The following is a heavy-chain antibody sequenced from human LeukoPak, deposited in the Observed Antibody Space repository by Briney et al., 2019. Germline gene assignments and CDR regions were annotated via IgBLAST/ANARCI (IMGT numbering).Heavy chain of an antibody. CDR1: GFTFSSYW. J-gene: IGHJ6*02. CDR3: ARDRREDYYDFWSGYYPYYYGMDV. V-gene: IGHV3-7*01. CDR2: IKQDGSEK. Sequence: GSLSLSCAASGFTFSSYWMSWVRQAPGKGLEWVANIKQDGSEKYYVDSVKGRFTISRDNAKNSLYLQMNSLRAEDTAVYYCARDRREDYYDFWSGYYPYYYGMDVWGQGTTVTVSS. D-gene: IGHD3-3*01.